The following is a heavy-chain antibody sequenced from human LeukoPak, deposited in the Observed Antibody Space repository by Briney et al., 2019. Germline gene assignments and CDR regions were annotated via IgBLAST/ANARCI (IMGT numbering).Heavy chain of an antibody. Sequence: SETLSLTCTVSGGSISSYYWSWIRQPPGKGLEWIGYIHYSGSTHYNPSLKSRVTISVDTSKNQFSLKLRSVTAADTAVYYCARVYGSGYDFRGAFDSWGQGTMVTVSS. CDR3: ARVYGSGYDFRGAFDS. D-gene: IGHD5-12*01. CDR1: GGSISSYY. J-gene: IGHJ3*02. V-gene: IGHV4-59*01. CDR2: IHYSGST.